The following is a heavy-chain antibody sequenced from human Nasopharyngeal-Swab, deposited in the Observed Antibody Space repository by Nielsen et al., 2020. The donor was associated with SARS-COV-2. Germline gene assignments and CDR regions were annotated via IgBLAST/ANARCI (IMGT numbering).Heavy chain of an antibody. Sequence: ESLKIPCAAPWFILRGSALHWVRQASGKGLEWVGRIGDKDHNYAPTYGPAVKGRFTISRDDSKNTAFLQMDSLKTEDTALYYCTTDYYFDYWGQGTLVTVSS. CDR2: IGDKDHNYAP. J-gene: IGHJ4*02. CDR1: WFILRGSA. V-gene: IGHV3-73*01. CDR3: TTDYYFDY.